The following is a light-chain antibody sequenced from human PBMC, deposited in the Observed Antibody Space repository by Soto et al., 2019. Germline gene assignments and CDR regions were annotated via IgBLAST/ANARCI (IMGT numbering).Light chain of an antibody. J-gene: IGKJ5*01. CDR2: GAS. V-gene: IGKV3-20*01. CDR3: QQYGSSPT. Sequence: IAFTRSPEALSLSARERSAVSRWASHSVTTHLAWYQQKPGQAPRLLIYGASSRATGIPDRFRGGGSGTDFTLTISSLQTEDLALYYCQQYGSSPTFGQGTRLEI. CDR1: HSVTTH.